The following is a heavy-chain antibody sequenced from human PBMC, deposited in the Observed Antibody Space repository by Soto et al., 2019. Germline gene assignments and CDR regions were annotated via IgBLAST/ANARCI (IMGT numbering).Heavy chain of an antibody. CDR3: TRHQEGRSMVFYGMDV. V-gene: IGHV3-73*01. CDR2: IRSKSNNFAT. CDR1: VFTLSGSD. D-gene: IGHD3-10*01. Sequence: PGGSLRLSCAASVFTLSGSDIHWVRQASGKGLEWVGRIRSKSNNFATSYAESVRGRFSISRDDSDNTASLQMSSLKTEDTAIYYCTRHQEGRSMVFYGMDVWGQGTTVTVSS. J-gene: IGHJ6*02.